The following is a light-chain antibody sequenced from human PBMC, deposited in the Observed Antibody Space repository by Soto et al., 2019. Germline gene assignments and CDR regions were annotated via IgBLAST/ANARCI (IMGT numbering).Light chain of an antibody. CDR2: DNN. CDR1: SSNIGNND. V-gene: IGLV1-51*01. J-gene: IGLJ2*01. Sequence: QSVLPQPPSVSAAPGQKVTISCSGSSSNIGNNDVSWYQHLPGTAPKLLIYDNNKRPSGIPDRFSGSKSGTSATLGITGLQAGDEADYYCGTWDSSLSAEVFGGGTKLTVL. CDR3: GTWDSSLSAEV.